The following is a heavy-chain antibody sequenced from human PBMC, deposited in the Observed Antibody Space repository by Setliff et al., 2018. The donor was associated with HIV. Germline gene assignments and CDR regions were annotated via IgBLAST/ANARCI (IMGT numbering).Heavy chain of an antibody. D-gene: IGHD3-22*01. CDR3: ASRVYYYDSSGYIREEGFDP. CDR1: GGSFSGYY. Sequence: SETLSLTCAVYGGSFSGYYWSWIRQPPGKGLEYIGSIYYNEKTYYSPSLKSRVTISVDTSKNQFSLKLSSVTAADAAVYYCASRVYYYDSSGYIREEGFDPWGQGTLVTVSS. CDR2: IYYNEKT. J-gene: IGHJ5*02. V-gene: IGHV4-34*01.